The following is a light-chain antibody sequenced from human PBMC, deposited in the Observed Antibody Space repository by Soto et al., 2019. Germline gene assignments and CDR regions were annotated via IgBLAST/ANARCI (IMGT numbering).Light chain of an antibody. CDR3: SSFTTSSTYV. V-gene: IGLV2-14*01. J-gene: IGLJ1*01. Sequence: QSVLTQPASVPGSPGQSITIFCTGTSSDIGAYNYASWYQQYPGRAPKLMIYEVNNRPSGVSNRFSGSKSGNTASLTISGLQAEDEADYYCSSFTTSSTYVVGAGTKVTVL. CDR2: EVN. CDR1: SSDIGAYNY.